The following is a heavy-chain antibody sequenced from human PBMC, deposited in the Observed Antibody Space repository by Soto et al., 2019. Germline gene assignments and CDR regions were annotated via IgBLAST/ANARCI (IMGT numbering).Heavy chain of an antibody. V-gene: IGHV4-34*01. CDR1: GGCFSGYY. D-gene: IGHD3-9*01. Sequence: QVQLQQWGAGPLRPLETLSLTCGVSGGCFSGYYWAWIRQSPGKGLEWIGEINDRGSINYNPSLKRRVSISGDTSKNHYSLNLRSVTAADTTVYYCARESHDILTGPPWVWYFDLWGRGTLVTVSS. CDR2: INDRGSI. CDR3: ARESHDILTGPPWVWYFDL. J-gene: IGHJ2*01.